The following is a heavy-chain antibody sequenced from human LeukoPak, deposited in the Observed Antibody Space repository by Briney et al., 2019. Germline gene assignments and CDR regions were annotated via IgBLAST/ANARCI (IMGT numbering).Heavy chain of an antibody. J-gene: IGHJ5*02. CDR2: INTNTGNP. CDR3: ARRGSTVTTNNWFDP. V-gene: IGHV7-4-1*02. CDR1: GYSFTNNA. Sequence: ASVKVSCKASGYSFTNNAVSWVRQAPGQGLEWMGWINTNTGNPTYAQGFTGRFVFSLDTSVSTAYLQISSLKAEDTAVYYCARRGSTVTTNNWFDPWGQGTLVTVSS. D-gene: IGHD4-11*01.